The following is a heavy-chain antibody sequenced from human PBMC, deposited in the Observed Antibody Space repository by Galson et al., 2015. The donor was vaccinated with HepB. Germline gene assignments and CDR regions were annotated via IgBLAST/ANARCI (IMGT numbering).Heavy chain of an antibody. CDR2: TYYRSKWYN. V-gene: IGHV6-1*01. D-gene: IGHD3-3*01. J-gene: IGHJ5*02. Sequence: CAIPGDSVSSNSAAWNWIRQSPSRGLEWLGRTYYRSKWYNNYAVSVKSRITINPDTSKNQFSLQLNSVTLEDTAVYYCARERNTYYDFWSGYYSESYGGCWFDPWGQGTLVTVSS. CDR1: GDSVSSNSAA. CDR3: ARERNTYYDFWSGYYSESYGGCWFDP.